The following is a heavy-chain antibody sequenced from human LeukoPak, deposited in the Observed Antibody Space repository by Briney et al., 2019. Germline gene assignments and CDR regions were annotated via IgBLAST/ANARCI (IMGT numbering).Heavy chain of an antibody. J-gene: IGHJ4*02. Sequence: GESLQISCKGSGYSFTTYWIGRVRQVSGRGLQWMGAIYPADYTIIYSPSFEGEVTISADTFTNTAYMQWTSLMASDTAMYYSVRRRGGPRTFDYWGQGALVTVSS. V-gene: IGHV5-51*01. CDR2: IYPADYTI. CDR3: VRRRGGPRTFDY. D-gene: IGHD2-15*01. CDR1: GYSFTTYW.